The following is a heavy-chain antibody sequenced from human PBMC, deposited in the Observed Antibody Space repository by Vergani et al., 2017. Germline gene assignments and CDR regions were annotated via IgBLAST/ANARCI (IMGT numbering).Heavy chain of an antibody. CDR1: GYTFTDHY. D-gene: IGHD4-17*01. Sequence: EVQLVQSGAEVKKPGATMKIPCKVSGYTFTDHYMHWVKQPPGKGLEWVGLVDPEDGETIYGEKFKGRVTIAADTSTDTAHLELSSLRSEDTAVYYCATPQTVTTGGMEVWGQGTTVIVSS. CDR3: ATPQTVTTGGMEV. J-gene: IGHJ6*02. V-gene: IGHV1-69-2*01. CDR2: VDPEDGET.